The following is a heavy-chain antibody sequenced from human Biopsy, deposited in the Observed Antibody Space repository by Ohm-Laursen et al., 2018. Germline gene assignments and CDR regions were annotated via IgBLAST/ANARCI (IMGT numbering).Heavy chain of an antibody. CDR1: GGFISTYY. J-gene: IGHJ3*01. V-gene: IGHV4-59*01. D-gene: IGHD3-3*01. CDR2: ISDTGTT. CDR3: ARLFRLDDYWNDDPPDGFDV. Sequence: SETLSLTCTVSGGFISTYYWNWIRQPAGKALEWIGYISDTGTTNYNPSLRGRVAMSVDTSKNQFSLQLTSVTAADTAMFFCARLFRLDDYWNDDPPDGFDVWGQGTMVTVSS.